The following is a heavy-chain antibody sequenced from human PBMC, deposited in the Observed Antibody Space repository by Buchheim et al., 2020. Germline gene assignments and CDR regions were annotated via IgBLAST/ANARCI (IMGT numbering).Heavy chain of an antibody. Sequence: QVQLQESGPGLVKPSETLSLTCTVSGGSISSYYWSWIRQPPGKGLEWIGYIYYSGSTNYNPSLKSRVTISVDTSKNQFSLKLSSVTAADTAVYYCARAPGHCGGDCYNDYWGQGTL. CDR2: IYYSGST. CDR1: GGSISSYY. D-gene: IGHD2-21*02. J-gene: IGHJ4*02. V-gene: IGHV4-59*01. CDR3: ARAPGHCGGDCYNDY.